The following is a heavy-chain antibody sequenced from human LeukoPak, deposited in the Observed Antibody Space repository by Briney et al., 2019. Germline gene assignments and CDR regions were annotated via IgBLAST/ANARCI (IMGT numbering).Heavy chain of an antibody. D-gene: IGHD3-10*01. CDR2: ISAYNGNT. CDR1: GYTFTSYG. CDR3: ARDIYYGSGSYSYYLFDY. Sequence: ASVKVSCKASGYTFTSYGISWVRQAPGQGLEWMGRISAYNGNTNYAQKLQGRVTMTTDTSTSTAYMELRSLRSDDTAVYYCARDIYYGSGSYSYYLFDYWGQGTLVTVSS. J-gene: IGHJ4*02. V-gene: IGHV1-18*01.